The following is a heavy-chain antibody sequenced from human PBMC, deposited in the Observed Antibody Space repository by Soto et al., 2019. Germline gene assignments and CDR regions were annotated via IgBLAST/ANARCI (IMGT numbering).Heavy chain of an antibody. J-gene: IGHJ4*02. V-gene: IGHV4-4*07. D-gene: IGHD3-22*01. CDR2: IFSSGST. Sequence: PSETLSLTCTVSGGSINTFYWSWVRQPAGKGLEWIGRIFSSGSTSFNPSLESRVAMSVDTSKNHFSLNLSSVTAADMAVYYCARVVDYDSSGYYYYFDYWGQGTLVTVSS. CDR1: GGSINTFY. CDR3: ARVVDYDSSGYYYYFDY.